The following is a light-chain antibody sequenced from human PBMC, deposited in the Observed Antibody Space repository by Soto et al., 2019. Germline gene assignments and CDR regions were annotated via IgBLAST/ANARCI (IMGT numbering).Light chain of an antibody. J-gene: IGLJ1*01. CDR1: SSNIGAGYD. CDR3: QSYDSSLSGYV. V-gene: IGLV1-40*01. CDR2: ANS. Sequence: QSALTQPPSVSGAPGQRVTISCTWSSSNIGAGYDVHWYQQLPGTAPKLLIYANSIRPSGVPGRFSGSKSGTSASLAITGLQAEDEADYYCQSYDSSLSGYVFGTGTKVTVL.